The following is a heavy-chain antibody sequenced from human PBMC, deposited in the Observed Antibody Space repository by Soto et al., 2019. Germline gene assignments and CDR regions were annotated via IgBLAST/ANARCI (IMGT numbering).Heavy chain of an antibody. CDR2: ISAYNGNT. J-gene: IGHJ4*02. CDR1: GYTFTSYG. D-gene: IGHD3-22*01. Sequence: ASVKVSCKASGYTFTSYGISWVRQAPGQGPEWMGWISAYNGNTNYAQKLQGRVTMTTDTSTSTAYMELRSLRSDDTAVYYCARGTVNSYDSSGANDSWGQGTLVTVSS. V-gene: IGHV1-18*01. CDR3: ARGTVNSYDSSGANDS.